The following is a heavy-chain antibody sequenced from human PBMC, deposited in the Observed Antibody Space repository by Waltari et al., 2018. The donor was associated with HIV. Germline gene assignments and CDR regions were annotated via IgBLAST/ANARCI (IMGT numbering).Heavy chain of an antibody. Sequence: EVQLLESGGGLVQPGGSLRLSCAASGFTFSSYAMSWVRQAPGKGLEWVSAISGSGGSTYYADSVKGRFTISRDNSKNTLYLQMNSLRAKDTAVYYCAKRPRSYCSSTSCYHDYWGQGTLVTVSS. V-gene: IGHV3-23*01. CDR1: GFTFSSYA. CDR2: ISGSGGST. CDR3: AKRPRSYCSSTSCYHDY. J-gene: IGHJ4*02. D-gene: IGHD2-2*01.